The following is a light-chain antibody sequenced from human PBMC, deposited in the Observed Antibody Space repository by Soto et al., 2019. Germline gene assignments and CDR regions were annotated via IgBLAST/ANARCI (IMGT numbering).Light chain of an antibody. V-gene: IGLV2-23*01. Sequence: QSALTQPASVSGSPGQSITISCTGISSDVGSYNLVSWYQQHPGKAPKLMIYEGSKRPSRVSNRFSGSKSGNTASLTISGLQAEDEADYYCCSYVGSSTYVFGTGTKLTVL. CDR3: CSYVGSSTYV. CDR2: EGS. CDR1: SSDVGSYNL. J-gene: IGLJ1*01.